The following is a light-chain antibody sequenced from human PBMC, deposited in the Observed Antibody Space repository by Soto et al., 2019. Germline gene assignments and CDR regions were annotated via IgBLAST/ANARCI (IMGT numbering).Light chain of an antibody. CDR3: QQYGSSPPIN. V-gene: IGKV3-20*01. Sequence: EIVLTQSPGTLSLSPGERATLSCRASQSVSSSYLAWYQQKPGQAPRLLIYGASSRATGIPDRFGGSGSGTDFTLTISRLEPEDFAVYYCQQYGSSPPINFGQGTRLEIK. CDR2: GAS. CDR1: QSVSSSY. J-gene: IGKJ5*01.